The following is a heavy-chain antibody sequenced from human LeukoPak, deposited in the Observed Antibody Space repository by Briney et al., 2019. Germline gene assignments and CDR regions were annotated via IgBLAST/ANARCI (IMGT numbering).Heavy chain of an antibody. CDR2: INTNTGNP. D-gene: IGHD3-22*01. CDR3: ARMVDYYDSSGHTLNWFDP. CDR1: GYTFTSYA. Sequence: GASVKVSCKASGYTFTSYAMNWVRQAPGQGLEWMGWINTNTGNPTYAQGFTGRSVFSLDTSVSTAYLQISSLKAEDTAVYYCARMVDYYDSSGHTLNWFDPWGQGTLVTVSS. J-gene: IGHJ5*02. V-gene: IGHV7-4-1*02.